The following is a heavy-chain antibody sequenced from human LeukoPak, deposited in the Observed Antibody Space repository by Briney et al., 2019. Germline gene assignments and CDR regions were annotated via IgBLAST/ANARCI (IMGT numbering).Heavy chain of an antibody. J-gene: IGHJ4*02. Sequence: PGGSLRLSCAASGFTFSSYSMNWVRQAPGKGLEWVSSISSSSSYIYYADSVKGRFTISRDNAKNSLYLQMNSLRAEDTAVYYCAREHYYDSSGYYYVFDYWGQGTLVTVSS. CDR1: GFTFSSYS. CDR2: ISSSSSYI. V-gene: IGHV3-21*01. CDR3: AREHYYDSSGYYYVFDY. D-gene: IGHD3-22*01.